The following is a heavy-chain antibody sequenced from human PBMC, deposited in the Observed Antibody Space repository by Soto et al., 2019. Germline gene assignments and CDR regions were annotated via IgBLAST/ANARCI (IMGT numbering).Heavy chain of an antibody. CDR1: GGTFSSYT. J-gene: IGHJ3*02. D-gene: IGHD3-9*01. Sequence: QVQLVQSGAEVKKPGSSVKVSCKASGGTFSSYTISWVRQAPGQGLEWMGRIIPILGIANYAQKFQGRVTITADKSTSTAYMELSRMRSEDTAVYYCATTFSYYDILTGYDAFDIWGQGTMVTVSS. CDR3: ATTFSYYDILTGYDAFDI. V-gene: IGHV1-69*02. CDR2: IIPILGIA.